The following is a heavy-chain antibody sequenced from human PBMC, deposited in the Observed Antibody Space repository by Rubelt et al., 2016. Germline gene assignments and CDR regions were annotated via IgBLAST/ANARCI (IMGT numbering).Heavy chain of an antibody. D-gene: IGHD6-13*01. CDR3: ARSLERGAAAGRGWFDA. Sequence: RGLDWVSSISSSSDYIYYADSVKGRFTISRDNVKNSLYLQMNSLRAEDTAVYYCARSLERGAAAGRGWFDAWGQGTLVTVSS. J-gene: IGHJ5*02. V-gene: IGHV3-21*01. CDR2: ISSSSDYI.